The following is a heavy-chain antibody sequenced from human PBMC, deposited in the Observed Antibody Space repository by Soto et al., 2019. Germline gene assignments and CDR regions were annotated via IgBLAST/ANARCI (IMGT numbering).Heavy chain of an antibody. Sequence: QVQLVQSGAEVKKPGSSVKVSCKASGGTFSSYAISWVRQAPGQGLEWMGGIFPIFGTANYAQKFQGRVTITADESTSTAYMELSSLRSEDTAVYYCASRRGTVPHGMAAFDYWGQGTLVTVSS. J-gene: IGHJ4*02. CDR3: ASRRGTVPHGMAAFDY. CDR2: IFPIFGTA. CDR1: GGTFSSYA. V-gene: IGHV1-69*01. D-gene: IGHD6-25*01.